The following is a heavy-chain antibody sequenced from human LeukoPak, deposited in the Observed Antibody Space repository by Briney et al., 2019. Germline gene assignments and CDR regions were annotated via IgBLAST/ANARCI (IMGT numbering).Heavy chain of an antibody. CDR2: IGTNEQRT. D-gene: IGHD6-19*01. Sequence: GGSLRLSCVASGFTFSRYAMNWVRQTPEKGLEWVSLIGTNEQRTHYADSVKGRFTISRDNSKNTLFLQMNSLRAEDTAVYYCAKDLDSTDLYDNADWGQGTHVTVSS. CDR3: AKDLDSTDLYDNAD. V-gene: IGHV3-23*01. CDR1: GFTFSRYA. J-gene: IGHJ1*01.